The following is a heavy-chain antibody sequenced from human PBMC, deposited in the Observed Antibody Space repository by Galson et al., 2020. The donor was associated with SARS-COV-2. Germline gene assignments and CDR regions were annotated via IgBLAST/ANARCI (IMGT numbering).Heavy chain of an antibody. J-gene: IGHJ6*04. D-gene: IGHD6-19*01. Sequence: GGSLRLSCVASGFTFSYFAMSWVRQAPGKGLEWVSGISGSGDTYYADSVKDRFTISRDNSKNTLYLQMNSLRAEDTAIYYCAKSGEQWLQRDYYFGMDVWGKGTTVTVSS. V-gene: IGHV3-23*01. CDR2: ISGSGDT. CDR3: AKSGEQWLQRDYYFGMDV. CDR1: GFTFSYFA.